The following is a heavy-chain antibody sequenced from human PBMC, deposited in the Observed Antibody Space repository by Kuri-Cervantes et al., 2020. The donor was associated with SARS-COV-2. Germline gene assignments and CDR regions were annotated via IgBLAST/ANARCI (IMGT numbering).Heavy chain of an antibody. CDR2: ISYDGSNN. CDR1: GFTFSSYA. Sequence: LSLTCAAPGFTFSSYAMHWVRQDPGKGLEWVAVISYDGSNNYYADSVEGRFTISRDNSKNTLYLQMNSLRAEDTAVYYCARPQGYCSGGSCPDAFDIWGQGTMVTVSS. D-gene: IGHD2-15*01. V-gene: IGHV3-30-3*01. CDR3: ARPQGYCSGGSCPDAFDI. J-gene: IGHJ3*02.